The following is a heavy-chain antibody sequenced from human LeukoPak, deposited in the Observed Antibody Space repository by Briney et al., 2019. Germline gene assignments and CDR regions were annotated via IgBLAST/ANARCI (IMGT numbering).Heavy chain of an antibody. D-gene: IGHD5-24*01. CDR1: GGSISSYY. CDR2: ISDIGSI. J-gene: IGHJ4*02. CDR3: ARGRGGYNGVIDYAYYFDY. V-gene: IGHV4-59*12. Sequence: SETLSLTCTVSGGSISSYYWSWIRQPPGKGLEWIAYISDIGSINYNPSLKSRVTISVDTSKNQFSLKLSSVTAADTAVYYCARGRGGYNGVIDYAYYFDYWGQGTLVTVSS.